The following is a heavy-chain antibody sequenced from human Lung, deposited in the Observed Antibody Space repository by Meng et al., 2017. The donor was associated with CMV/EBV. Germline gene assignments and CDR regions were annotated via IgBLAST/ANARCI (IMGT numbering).Heavy chain of an antibody. J-gene: IGHJ3*01. V-gene: IGHV1-2*02. CDR3: ARALKLGTVAFDG. Sequence: ASXXVSXKASGYLFPGYYIHWVRQAPGQNLEWVGWIFPNNGGTKYAQNFQGRVTMTRDTSISTAYLELSRLRSDDTAVYYCARALKLGTVAFDGWGQGPIV. CDR1: GYLFPGYY. D-gene: IGHD7-27*01. CDR2: IFPNNGGT.